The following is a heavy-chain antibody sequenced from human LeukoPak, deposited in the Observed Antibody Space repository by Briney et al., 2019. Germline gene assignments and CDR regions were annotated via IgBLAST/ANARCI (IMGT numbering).Heavy chain of an antibody. D-gene: IGHD2-15*01. CDR1: GGSITSYY. J-gene: IGHJ4*02. CDR2: THTSGTT. V-gene: IGHV4-4*07. CDR3: ARGPYCSGGRCSFDD. Sequence: KPSETLSLTCTVSGGSITSYYWSWIRQPAGKGLEWIGRTHTSGTTNYNPSLKSRVTMSVDTSKNQLSLKLFSVTAADTAVYHCARGPYCSGGRCSFDDWGQGTLVTVSS.